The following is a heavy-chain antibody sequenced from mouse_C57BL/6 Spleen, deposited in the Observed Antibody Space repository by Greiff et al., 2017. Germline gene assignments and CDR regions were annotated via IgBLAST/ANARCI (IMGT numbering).Heavy chain of an antibody. D-gene: IGHD1-1*01. J-gene: IGHJ2*01. CDR1: GFTFSDYG. V-gene: IGHV5-17*01. CDR3: ARGDYGSSLYYFDY. CDR2: ISSGSSTI. Sequence: EVQLVESGGGLVKPGGSLKLSCAASGFTFSDYGMHWVRQAPEKGLEWVAYISSGSSTIYYADTVKGRFTISRDNAKNTLFLQMTSLRSEDTAMYYCARGDYGSSLYYFDYWGQGTTLTVSS.